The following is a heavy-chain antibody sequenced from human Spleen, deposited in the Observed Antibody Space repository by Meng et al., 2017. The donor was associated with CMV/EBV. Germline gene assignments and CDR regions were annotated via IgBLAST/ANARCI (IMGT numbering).Heavy chain of an antibody. Sequence: GESLKISCEASGFRFSSYEMNWVRQAPGKGLEWVSYISSTSTTLYYADSVKGRFTISRDNAKNSLYLQMNSLRAEDAAVYYCARLVIIGSLRSKWVDPWGQGTPVTVSS. J-gene: IGHJ5*02. CDR3: ARLVIIGSLRSKWVDP. CDR2: ISSTSTTL. V-gene: IGHV3-48*03. CDR1: GFRFSSYE. D-gene: IGHD2-21*01.